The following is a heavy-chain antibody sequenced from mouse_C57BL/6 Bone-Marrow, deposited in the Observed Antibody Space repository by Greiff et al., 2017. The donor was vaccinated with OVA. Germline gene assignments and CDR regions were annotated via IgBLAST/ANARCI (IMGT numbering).Heavy chain of an antibody. CDR1: GYTFTGYW. CDR3: ARSRFITTVVASSSYWYFDV. CDR2: ILPGSGST. V-gene: IGHV1-9*01. J-gene: IGHJ1*03. D-gene: IGHD1-1*01. Sequence: VKLQESGAELMKPGASVKLSCKATGYTFTGYWIEWVKQRPGHGLEWIGEILPGSGSTNYNEKFKGKATFTADTSSNTAYMQLSSLTTEDSAIYYCARSRFITTVVASSSYWYFDVWGTGTTVTVSS.